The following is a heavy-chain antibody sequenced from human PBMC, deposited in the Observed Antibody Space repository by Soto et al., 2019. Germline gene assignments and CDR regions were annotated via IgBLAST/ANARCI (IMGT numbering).Heavy chain of an antibody. CDR1: GFTFSSYG. CDR2: IWFDGSDK. Sequence: GGSLRLSCAASGFTFSSYGMHWVRQAPGKGLERGALIWFDGSDKYYTEFVKGRFTISRDNSKSTLYLQMSSVSAEETAVYYCERLYCSAASCYSVGAFDIRGQGTKVTVSS. CDR3: ERLYCSAASCYSVGAFDI. V-gene: IGHV3-33*01. D-gene: IGHD2-15*01. J-gene: IGHJ3*02.